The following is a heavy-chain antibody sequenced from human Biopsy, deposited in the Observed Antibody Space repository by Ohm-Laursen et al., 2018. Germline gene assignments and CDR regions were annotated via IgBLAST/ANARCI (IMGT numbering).Heavy chain of an antibody. CDR3: ARDRGYYSDRTVPGYFDL. CDR1: GDSISSYY. CDR2: VYYTGST. Sequence: SDTLSLTCAVSGDSISSYYWSWIRQPPGQGLQWIGYVYYTGSTDYNPSLQSRVTISVDTSTNHFSLRLRSVTPADTAIYYCARDRGYYSDRTVPGYFDLWGRGTLVTVSS. V-gene: IGHV4-59*01. D-gene: IGHD3-22*01. J-gene: IGHJ2*01.